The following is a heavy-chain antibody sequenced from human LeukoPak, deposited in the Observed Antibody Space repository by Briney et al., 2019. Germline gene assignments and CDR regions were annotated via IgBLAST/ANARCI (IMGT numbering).Heavy chain of an antibody. CDR1: GYTFTSYY. V-gene: IGHV1-46*01. CDR3: ARGNLVATGHLDIPFDY. Sequence: ASVKVSCKASGYTFTSYYMHWVRQAPGQGLEWMGIINPSGGSTSYAQKFQGRVTMTRDTSTSTVYMELSSLRSEDTAVYYCARGNLVATGHLDIPFDYWGQGTLVTVSS. J-gene: IGHJ4*02. D-gene: IGHD5-12*01. CDR2: INPSGGST.